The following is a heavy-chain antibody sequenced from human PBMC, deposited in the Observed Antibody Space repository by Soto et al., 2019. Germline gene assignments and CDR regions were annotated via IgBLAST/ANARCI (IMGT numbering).Heavy chain of an antibody. V-gene: IGHV5-10-1*01. CDR3: ESRPGYYASSGYSDY. Sequence: GESLKISCKGSGYSFTSYWISWVRQMPGKGLEWMGRIDPSDSYTNYSPSFQGHVTISADKSISTAYLQWSRLKASDTAMYYCESRPGYYASSGYSDYWGQGTLVTVSS. CDR1: GYSFTSYW. D-gene: IGHD3-22*01. J-gene: IGHJ4*02. CDR2: IDPSDSYT.